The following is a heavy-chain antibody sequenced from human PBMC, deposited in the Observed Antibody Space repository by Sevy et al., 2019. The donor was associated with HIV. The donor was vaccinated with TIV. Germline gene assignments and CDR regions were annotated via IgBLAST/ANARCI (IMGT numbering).Heavy chain of an antibody. CDR1: GYTFTNYF. CDR2: ISTYNT. J-gene: IGHJ1*01. V-gene: IGHV1-18*01. D-gene: IGHD1-26*01. Sequence: ASVKVSCKASGYTFTNYFITWVRQAPGQGLEWMGRISTYNTEYAQKFQGRLTMTTDTSTSTVYMELRSLRFDDTAVYYCARAPSGSQGPGQYFQHWGQGTLVTVS. CDR3: ARAPSGSQGPGQYFQH.